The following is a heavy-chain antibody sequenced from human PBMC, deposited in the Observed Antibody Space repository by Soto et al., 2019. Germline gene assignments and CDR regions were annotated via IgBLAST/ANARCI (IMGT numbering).Heavy chain of an antibody. CDR3: ARDLSKRGYSYGRRGDFDY. CDR1: GYTFTSYY. V-gene: IGHV1-46*01. J-gene: IGHJ4*02. Sequence: GASVKVSCKASGYTFTSYYMHWVRQAPGQGLEWMGIINPSGGSTSYAQKFQGRVTMTRDTSTSTVYMELSSLRSEDTAVYYCARDLSKRGYSYGRRGDFDYWGQGTLVTVSS. D-gene: IGHD5-18*01. CDR2: INPSGGST.